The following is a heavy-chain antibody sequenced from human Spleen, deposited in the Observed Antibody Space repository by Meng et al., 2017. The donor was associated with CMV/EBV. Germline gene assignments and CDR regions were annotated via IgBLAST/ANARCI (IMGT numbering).Heavy chain of an antibody. CDR1: DTFHRFG. J-gene: IGHJ5*02. CDR2: IIPLLGTA. D-gene: IGHD6-13*01. Sequence: DTFHRFGIDWVRQAPGQGLEWMGRIIPLLGTADYAQKFQGRVTITADKSTTTAYMELTSLRSEDTAVYYCARGGQQQLVLGLNWFDPWGQGTLVTVSS. V-gene: IGHV1-69*04. CDR3: ARGGQQQLVLGLNWFDP.